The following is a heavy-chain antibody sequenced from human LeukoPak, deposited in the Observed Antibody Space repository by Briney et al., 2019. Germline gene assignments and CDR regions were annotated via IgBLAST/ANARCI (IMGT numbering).Heavy chain of an antibody. CDR1: GYTFTGYY. Sequence: GASVKVSCKASGYTFTGYYMHWVRQAPGQGLEWMGWINPNSGGTNYAQKFQGRVTMARDTSISTAYMELSRLRSDDTAVYYCARDRSSGYSGGWFDPWGQGTLVTVSS. J-gene: IGHJ5*02. D-gene: IGHD6-19*01. CDR2: INPNSGGT. V-gene: IGHV1-2*02. CDR3: ARDRSSGYSGGWFDP.